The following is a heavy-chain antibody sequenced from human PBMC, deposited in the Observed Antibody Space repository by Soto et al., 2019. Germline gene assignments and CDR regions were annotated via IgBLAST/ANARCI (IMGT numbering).Heavy chain of an antibody. D-gene: IGHD6-19*01. CDR1: GGTFSSYA. CDR3: ARDSGHREQWLYGMDV. J-gene: IGHJ6*02. CDR2: IIPIVGTA. V-gene: IGHV1-69*01. Sequence: QVQLVQSGAEVKKPGSSVKFSCKASGGTFSSYAISWVRQAPGQGLEWMGGIIPIVGTANYAQKFQGRVTITADEVTSSAYMELSRLRSEDTAVYYWARDSGHREQWLYGMDVWGQGTTVTVSS.